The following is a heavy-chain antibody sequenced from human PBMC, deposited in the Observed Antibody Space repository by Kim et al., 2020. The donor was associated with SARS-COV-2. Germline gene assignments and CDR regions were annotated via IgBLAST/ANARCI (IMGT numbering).Heavy chain of an antibody. D-gene: IGHD2-2*01. J-gene: IGHJ6*02. CDR3: ARPQLPLYYYYGMDV. CDR2: INTNTGNP. Sequence: ASVKVSCKASGYTFTSYAMNWVRQAPGQGLEWMGWINTNTGNPTYAQGFTGRFVFSLDTSVSTAYLQISSLKAEDTAVYYCARPQLPLYYYYGMDVWGQGTTVTVSS. V-gene: IGHV7-4-1*02. CDR1: GYTFTSYA.